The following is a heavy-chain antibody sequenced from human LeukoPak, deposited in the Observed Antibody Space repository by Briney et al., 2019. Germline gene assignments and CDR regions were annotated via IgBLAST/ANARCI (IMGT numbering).Heavy chain of an antibody. CDR1: GFTFSSYA. J-gene: IGHJ4*02. CDR2: ISGSGGST. Sequence: GGSLGLSCAASGFTFSSYAMHWVRQAPGKGLEWVSAISGSGGSTYYADSVKGRFTISRDNSKNTLYLQMNSLRAEDTAVYYCAKVPDYGDDVYYFDYWGQGTLVTVSS. V-gene: IGHV3-23*01. D-gene: IGHD4-17*01. CDR3: AKVPDYGDDVYYFDY.